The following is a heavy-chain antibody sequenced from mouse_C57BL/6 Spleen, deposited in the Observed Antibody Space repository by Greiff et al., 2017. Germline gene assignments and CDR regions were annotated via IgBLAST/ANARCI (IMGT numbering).Heavy chain of an antibody. D-gene: IGHD1-1*01. CDR1: GFSLTSYG. V-gene: IGHV2-6*03. CDR3: ARSGYYGSSVYYAMDY. CDR2: IWSDGST. Sequence: VQLQESGPGLVAPSQSLSITCTVSGFSLTSYGVHWVRQPPGKGLEWLVVIWSDGSTTYNSALKSRLGISKDNSKSHVFLKMNSLQTDDTAMYYCARSGYYGSSVYYAMDYWGQGTSVTVSS. J-gene: IGHJ4*01.